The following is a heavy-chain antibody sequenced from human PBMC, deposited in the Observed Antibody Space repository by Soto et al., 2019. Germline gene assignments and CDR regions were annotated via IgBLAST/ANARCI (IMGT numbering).Heavy chain of an antibody. CDR1: GGSISSSSYY. V-gene: IGHV4-39*01. Sequence: SETLSLTCTVSGGSISSSSYYWGWIRQPPGKGLEWIGSIYYSGSTYYNPSLKSRVTISVDTSKNQFSLKLSSVTAADTAVYYCARRFVVVTITGWFDPWGQGTLVTVSS. D-gene: IGHD4-17*01. CDR3: ARRFVVVTITGWFDP. J-gene: IGHJ5*02. CDR2: IYYSGST.